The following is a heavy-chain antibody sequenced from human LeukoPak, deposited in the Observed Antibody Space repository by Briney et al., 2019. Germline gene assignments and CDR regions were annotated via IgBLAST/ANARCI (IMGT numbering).Heavy chain of an antibody. CDR2: IYYSGST. CDR1: GGSISSYY. Sequence: KPSETLSLTCTVSGGSISSYYWSWIRQPPGKGLESIGYIYYSGSTNYNPSLKSRVTISVDTSKNQFSLKLSSVTAADTAVYYCARARETYYYDSSGPLLFDYWGQGTLVTVSS. CDR3: ARARETYYYDSSGPLLFDY. V-gene: IGHV4-59*01. J-gene: IGHJ4*02. D-gene: IGHD3-22*01.